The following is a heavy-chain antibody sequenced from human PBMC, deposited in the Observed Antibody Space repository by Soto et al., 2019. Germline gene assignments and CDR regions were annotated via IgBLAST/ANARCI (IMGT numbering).Heavy chain of an antibody. V-gene: IGHV4-4*07. J-gene: IGHJ4*02. CDR3: AREASGGYCDY. CDR1: RGSTSSYS. CDR2: IYTSGNT. Sequence: QVQLRESGPGLVKPSETLSLTCTVSRGSTSSYSWSWIRQTAGKGLEWIRRIYTSGNTNYNPSLKSRVTMSFDTSKNQFSLRLSSVTAADTAVYYCAREASGGYCDYWGQGTLVTVSS. D-gene: IGHD2-15*01.